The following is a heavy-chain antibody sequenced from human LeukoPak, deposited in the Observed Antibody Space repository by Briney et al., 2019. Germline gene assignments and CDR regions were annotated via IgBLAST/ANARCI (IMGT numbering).Heavy chain of an antibody. J-gene: IGHJ6*03. V-gene: IGHV4-61*02. CDR2: IYTSGST. CDR1: GGSISSGSYY. D-gene: IGHD3-3*01. CDR3: ARDQFWSGYLGYYYYMDV. Sequence: SQTLSLTCTVSGGSISSGSYYWRWIRQPAGKGLEWIGRIYTSGSTNYNPSLKSRVTISVDTSKNQFSLKLSSVTAADTAVYYCARDQFWSGYLGYYYYMDVWGKGTTVTVSS.